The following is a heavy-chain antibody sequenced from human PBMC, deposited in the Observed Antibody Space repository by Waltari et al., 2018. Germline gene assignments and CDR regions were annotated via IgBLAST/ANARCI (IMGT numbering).Heavy chain of an antibody. Sequence: QVQLQESGPGLVKPSGTLSLTCDVSGYSISSGYYWGWIRQPPGKGLEWIGSIYHRWSTYQNPSLKSRLTISLDTSKNQFSLKLSSVTAADTAVFYCARHPEQLVGYWYFDLWGRGTLVTVSS. V-gene: IGHV4-38-2*01. CDR1: GYSISSGYY. CDR3: ARHPEQLVGYWYFDL. CDR2: IYHRWST. J-gene: IGHJ2*01. D-gene: IGHD6-6*01.